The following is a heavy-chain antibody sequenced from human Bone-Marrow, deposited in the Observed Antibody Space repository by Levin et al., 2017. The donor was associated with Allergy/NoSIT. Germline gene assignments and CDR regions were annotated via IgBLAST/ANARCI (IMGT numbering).Heavy chain of an antibody. J-gene: IGHJ1*01. D-gene: IGHD6-25*01. CDR3: ARCSGMTVAGYVEH. CDR2: IYYSGST. V-gene: IGHV4-59*01. Sequence: SETLSLTCTVSGGSISSYYWSWIRQPPGKGLEWIGYIYYSGSTNYNPSLKSRVTISVDTSTNQFSLKLRSVTAADTAVYYCARCSGMTVAGYVEHWGQGTLLTVSS. CDR1: GGSISSYY.